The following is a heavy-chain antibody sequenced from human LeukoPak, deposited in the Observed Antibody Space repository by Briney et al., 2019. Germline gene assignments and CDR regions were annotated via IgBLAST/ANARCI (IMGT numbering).Heavy chain of an antibody. J-gene: IGHJ5*02. D-gene: IGHD4-17*01. CDR1: GGSMRGSDYY. CDR2: IYYSGST. Sequence: SETLSLTCTVSGGSMRGSDYYWAWIRQPPGKGLEWIGSIYYSGSTYYNPSLKSRVTISVDTSKSQFSLKLTSVTAADTAVYHCARLMTTLTYHCFDPWGQGTLVTVSS. V-gene: IGHV4-39*01. CDR3: ARLMTTLTYHCFDP.